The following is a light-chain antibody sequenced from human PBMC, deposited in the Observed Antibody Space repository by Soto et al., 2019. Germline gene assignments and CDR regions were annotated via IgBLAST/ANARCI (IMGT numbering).Light chain of an antibody. J-gene: IGKJ1*01. Sequence: EIVLTQSARTLSSSPGERATISCRASQTVSGSYLGWFQQKPGKTPRLLIYAASTRAAGVPGRFSGSGSGTDCSLTSNRLELEDFGVYSWQHYDPAPWTFGRGTKVESK. CDR3: QHYDPAPWT. CDR2: AAS. V-gene: IGKV3-20*01. CDR1: QTVSGSY.